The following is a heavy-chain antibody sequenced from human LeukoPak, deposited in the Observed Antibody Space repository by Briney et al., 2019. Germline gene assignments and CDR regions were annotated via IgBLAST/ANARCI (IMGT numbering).Heavy chain of an antibody. Sequence: GGSLRLSCAASGFTFSSYAMAWVRQAPGKGLEWVSVLSNSGGSTYYADSVKGRFTISRDNSKNTLFLQMNSLRAEDTAVYYCATIVVVSTTLPDYWGQGTLVTVSS. CDR1: GFTFSSYA. D-gene: IGHD3-22*01. CDR3: ATIVVVSTTLPDY. J-gene: IGHJ4*02. V-gene: IGHV3-23*01. CDR2: LSNSGGST.